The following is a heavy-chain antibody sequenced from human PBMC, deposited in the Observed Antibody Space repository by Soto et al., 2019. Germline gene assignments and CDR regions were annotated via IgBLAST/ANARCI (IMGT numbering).Heavy chain of an antibody. CDR1: GFTFTTFG. V-gene: IGHV3-30*18. CDR3: AKDLQAYGDYNYYYNGMDV. J-gene: IGHJ6*02. D-gene: IGHD4-17*01. Sequence: QVQLVESGGGVVQPGGSLRLSCTASGFTFTTFGIHWVRQAPGKGLEWVALISHDGHNKYYSDSVKGRFTISRDNYKNTLSLQMNSLRAEDTAVYYCAKDLQAYGDYNYYYNGMDVWGQGTTVSVSS. CDR2: ISHDGHNK.